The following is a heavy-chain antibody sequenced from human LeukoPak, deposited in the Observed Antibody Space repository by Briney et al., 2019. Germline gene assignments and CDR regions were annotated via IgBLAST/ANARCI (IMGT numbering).Heavy chain of an antibody. CDR3: ASGGSGSYSY. Sequence: GRSLRLSCAASGFTFSSYGMHWVRQAPGKGLEWVAVISYVGSNKYYADSVKGRFTITRDNSKNTLYLQMNSLRAEGTAVYYCASGGSGSYSYWGQGTLVTVSS. J-gene: IGHJ4*02. V-gene: IGHV3-30*03. D-gene: IGHD1-26*01. CDR2: ISYVGSNK. CDR1: GFTFSSYG.